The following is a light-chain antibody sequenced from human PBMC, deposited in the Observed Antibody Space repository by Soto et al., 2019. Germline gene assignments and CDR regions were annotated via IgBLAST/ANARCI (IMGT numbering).Light chain of an antibody. J-gene: IGKJ2*01. CDR3: KQCHNCPLT. V-gene: IGKV3-15*01. CDR2: SAY. CDR1: QSISTE. Sequence: EIVMTQSPATLSVSPGERATLSCRASQSISTELAWYQQKPGQPPRLLIYSAYTRATGVPARCTGSGSGSEFTLTISGLQSEDFAVYYCKQCHNCPLTCGQGTRLEI.